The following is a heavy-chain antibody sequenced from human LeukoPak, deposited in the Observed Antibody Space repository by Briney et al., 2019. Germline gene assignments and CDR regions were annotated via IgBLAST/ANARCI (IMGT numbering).Heavy chain of an antibody. V-gene: IGHV3-30-3*01. CDR1: GFTFSSYA. J-gene: IGHJ4*02. Sequence: GGSLRLSCAASGFTFSSYAMHWVRQAPGKGLEWVAVISYDGSNKYYADSVKGRFTISRDNSKNTLYLQMNRLRAEDTAVYYCARVIGLVDYFDYWGQGTLVTVSS. D-gene: IGHD2/OR15-2a*01. CDR2: ISYDGSNK. CDR3: ARVIGLVDYFDY.